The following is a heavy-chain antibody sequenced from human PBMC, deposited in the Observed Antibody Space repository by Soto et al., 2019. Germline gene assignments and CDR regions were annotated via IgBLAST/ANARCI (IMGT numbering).Heavy chain of an antibody. J-gene: IGHJ3*02. V-gene: IGHV3-30*18. D-gene: IGHD3-3*01. Sequence: GGSLRLSCAASGFTFSSYGMHWVRQAPGKGLEWVAVISYDGSNKYYADSVKGRFTISRDNSKNTLYLQMNSLRAEDTAVYYCAKDRGFTILEDAFDIWGQGTMVTVSS. CDR1: GFTFSSYG. CDR3: AKDRGFTILEDAFDI. CDR2: ISYDGSNK.